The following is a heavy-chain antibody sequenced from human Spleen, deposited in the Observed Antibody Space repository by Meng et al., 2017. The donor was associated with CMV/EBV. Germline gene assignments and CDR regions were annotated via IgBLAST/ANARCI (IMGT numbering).Heavy chain of an antibody. CDR1: ISSDGYY. CDR2: IHYSGST. CDR3: ARVTNYYGPGSYNNWFDS. J-gene: IGHJ5*01. D-gene: IGHD3-10*01. V-gene: IGHV4-31*02. Sequence: ISSDGYYWSGVRQHPGKGLECVGYIHYSGSTYYKPSVKGRITTSVDTSRNQFFLDLDSVTAADTAVYYCARVTNYYGPGSYNNWFDSWGQGTLVTVSS.